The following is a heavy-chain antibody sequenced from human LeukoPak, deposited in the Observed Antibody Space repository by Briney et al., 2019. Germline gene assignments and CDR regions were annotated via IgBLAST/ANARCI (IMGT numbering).Heavy chain of an antibody. V-gene: IGHV3-30*18. CDR2: ISYDGSNK. J-gene: IGHJ4*02. Sequence: TGGSLRLSCAASGFTFSSYGMHWVRRAPGKGLEWVAVISYDGSNKYYADSVKGRFTISRDNSKNTLYLQMNSLRAEDTAVYYCAKSARDGYIHWGQGTLVTVSS. D-gene: IGHD5-24*01. CDR1: GFTFSSYG. CDR3: AKSARDGYIH.